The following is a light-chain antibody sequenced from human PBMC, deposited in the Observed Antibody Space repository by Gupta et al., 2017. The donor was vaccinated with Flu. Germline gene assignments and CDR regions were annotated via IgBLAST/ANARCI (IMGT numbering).Light chain of an antibody. CDR3: QLYDGWA. J-gene: IGKJ1*01. CDR1: QSVGGN. CDR2: GAS. V-gene: IGKV3-15*01. Sequence: MFVTQSPGTLSASPGERATLSCRASQSVGGNLAWYQQKPGQAPRLLIFGASTRATGIPARFSGSGSGTDFTLTISSLQSEDVAVYYCQLYDGWAFGQGTKVEIK.